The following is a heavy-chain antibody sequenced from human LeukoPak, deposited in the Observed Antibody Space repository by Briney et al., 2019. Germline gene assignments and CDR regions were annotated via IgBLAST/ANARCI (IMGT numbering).Heavy chain of an antibody. V-gene: IGHV3-30-3*01. Sequence: GGSLRLSCAASGFTFSSYAMHWVRQAPGKGLEWVAVISYDGSNKYYADSVKGRFTISRDNSKNALYLQMNSLRAEDTAVYYCARARGWLQSQFEYWGQGAMVTVSS. D-gene: IGHD5-24*01. CDR1: GFTFSSYA. CDR2: ISYDGSNK. J-gene: IGHJ4*02. CDR3: ARARGWLQSQFEY.